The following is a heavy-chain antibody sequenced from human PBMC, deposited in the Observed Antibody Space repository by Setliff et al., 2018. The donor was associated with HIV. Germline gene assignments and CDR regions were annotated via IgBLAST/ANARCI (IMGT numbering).Heavy chain of an antibody. V-gene: IGHV4-34*04. CDR2: VDHSGNS. D-gene: IGHD1-1*01. CDR3: AKGGAQGWNDPYFDY. J-gene: IGHJ4*02. Sequence: SETLPLTCAVYGESFSAYFWTWIRQPPGKGPEWIGEVDHSGNSNLNPSLESRAAISVDTSKSQFSLKLTSVTAADTAVYYCAKGGAQGWNDPYFDYWGQGTLVTVSS. CDR1: GESFSAYF.